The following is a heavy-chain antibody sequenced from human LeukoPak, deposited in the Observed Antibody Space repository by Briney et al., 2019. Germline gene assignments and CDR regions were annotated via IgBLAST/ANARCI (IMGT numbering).Heavy chain of an antibody. D-gene: IGHD6-13*01. Sequence: VASVKVSCKASGYTFTSYDINWVRQATGQGLEWMGWMNPNSGNTGYAQKFQGRVTMTRNTSISTAYMELSSLRSEDTAVYYCARGRRSSWYDYYYYYYMDVWGKGTTVTISS. CDR3: ARGRRSSWYDYYYYYYMDV. V-gene: IGHV1-8*01. CDR1: GYTFTSYD. CDR2: MNPNSGNT. J-gene: IGHJ6*03.